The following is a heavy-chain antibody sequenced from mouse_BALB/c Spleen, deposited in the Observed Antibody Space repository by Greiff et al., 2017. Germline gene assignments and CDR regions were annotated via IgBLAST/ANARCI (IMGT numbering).Heavy chain of an antibody. CDR1: GYSITSGYY. CDR2: ISYDGSN. Sequence: EVKVEESGPGLVKPSQSLSLTCSVTGYSITSGYYWNWIRQFPGNKLEWMGYISYDGSNNYNPSLKNRISITRDTSKNQFFLKLNSVTTEDTATYYCAREDILLRNAMDYWGQGTSVTVSS. J-gene: IGHJ4*01. CDR3: AREDILLRNAMDY. V-gene: IGHV3-6*02. D-gene: IGHD1-1*01.